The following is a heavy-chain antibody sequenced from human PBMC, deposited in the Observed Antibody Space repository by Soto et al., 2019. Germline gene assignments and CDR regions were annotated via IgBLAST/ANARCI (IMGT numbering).Heavy chain of an antibody. CDR1: GYSFTSYW. CDR2: IDPSDSYT. D-gene: IGHD3-10*01. Sequence: GESLKISCKGSGYSFTSYWISWVRQMPGKGLEWMGRIDPSDSYTNYSPSFQGHVTISADKSISTAYLQWGSLKASDTAMYYCASGPYGGRPYYYGMDVWGQGTTVSVSS. V-gene: IGHV5-10-1*01. J-gene: IGHJ6*02. CDR3: ASGPYGGRPYYYGMDV.